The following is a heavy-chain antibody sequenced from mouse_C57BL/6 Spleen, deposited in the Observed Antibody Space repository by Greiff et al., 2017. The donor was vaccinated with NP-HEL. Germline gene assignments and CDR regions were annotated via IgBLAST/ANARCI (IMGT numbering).Heavy chain of an antibody. CDR2: INPGSGGT. V-gene: IGHV1-54*01. CDR3: ARYPYSNYGMDY. Sequence: QVHVKQSGAELVRPGTSVKVSCKASGYAFTNYLIEWVKQRPGQGLEWIGVINPGSGGTNYNEKFKGKATLTADKSSSTAYMQLSSLTSEDSAVYFCARYPYSNYGMDYWGQGTSVTVSS. J-gene: IGHJ4*01. D-gene: IGHD2-5*01. CDR1: GYAFTNYL.